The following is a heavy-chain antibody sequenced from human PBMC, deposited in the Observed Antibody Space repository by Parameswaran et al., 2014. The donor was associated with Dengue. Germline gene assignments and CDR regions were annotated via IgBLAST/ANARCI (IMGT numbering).Heavy chain of an antibody. CDR3: ARVLRGYSGYDYYYYFDY. J-gene: IGHJ4*02. CDR1: GGSFSGYY. V-gene: IGHV4-34*01. CDR2: INHSGST. D-gene: IGHD5-12*01. Sequence: SETLSLTCAVYGGSFSGYYWSWIRQPPGKGLEWIGEINHSGSTNYNPSLKSRVTISVDTSKNQFSLKLSSVTAADTAVYYCARVLRGYSGYDYYYYFDYWGQGTLVTVSS.